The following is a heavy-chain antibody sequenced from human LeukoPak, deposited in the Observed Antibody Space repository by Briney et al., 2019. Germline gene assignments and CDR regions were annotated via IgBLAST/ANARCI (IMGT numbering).Heavy chain of an antibody. D-gene: IGHD2-8*01. J-gene: IGHJ4*02. CDR1: GYSISSGYY. Sequence: PSETLSLTCTVSGYSISSGYYWGWIRQPPGKGLEWIGSIYHSGSTYYNPSLKSRVTISVDASKNQFSLKLSSVTAADTAVYFCARSCTNAVCYIDHWGQGTLVTVSS. CDR2: IYHSGST. CDR3: ARSCTNAVCYIDH. V-gene: IGHV4-38-2*02.